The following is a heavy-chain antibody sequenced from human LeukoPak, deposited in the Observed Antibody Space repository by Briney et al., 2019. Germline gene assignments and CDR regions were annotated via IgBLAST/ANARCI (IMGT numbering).Heavy chain of an antibody. V-gene: IGHV1-24*01. Sequence: ASVKVSCKVSGYTLTELSMHWVRQAPGKGLEWMGGFDPEDGETIYAQKFQGRVTMTEDTSTDTAYMELSSLRSDDTAVYYCAGISGSYPDDAFDIWGQGTMVTVSS. CDR3: AGISGSYPDDAFDI. CDR2: FDPEDGET. CDR1: GYTLTELS. D-gene: IGHD1-26*01. J-gene: IGHJ3*02.